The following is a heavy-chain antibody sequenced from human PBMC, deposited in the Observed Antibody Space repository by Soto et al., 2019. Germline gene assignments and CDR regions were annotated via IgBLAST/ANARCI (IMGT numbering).Heavy chain of an antibody. Sequence: PGGSLRLSCAASGFTFSSYGIHWVRQAPGKGLEWVALISYDGSYEYYADSVKGRFTISRDNSKNSLYLQMNSLRAEDTAVYYCAKGRLYSSGQDALDIWGQGTMVTVSS. CDR2: ISYDGSYE. D-gene: IGHD6-19*01. CDR3: AKGRLYSSGQDALDI. CDR1: GFTFSSYG. V-gene: IGHV3-30*18. J-gene: IGHJ3*02.